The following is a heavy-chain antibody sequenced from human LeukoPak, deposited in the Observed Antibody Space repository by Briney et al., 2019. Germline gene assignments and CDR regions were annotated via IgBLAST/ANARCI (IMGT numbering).Heavy chain of an antibody. Sequence: GASVKVSCKASGYTFTDYFIQWVRQAPGQGLEWMGRINPNSGGTNYAQKFQGRVTMTRDTSISTAYMELSRLRSDDTAVYYCARGGIAAAGTERAVAASFDYWGQGTLVTVSS. CDR3: ARGGIAAAGTERAVAASFDY. V-gene: IGHV1-2*06. CDR1: GYTFTDYF. D-gene: IGHD6-13*01. CDR2: INPNSGGT. J-gene: IGHJ4*02.